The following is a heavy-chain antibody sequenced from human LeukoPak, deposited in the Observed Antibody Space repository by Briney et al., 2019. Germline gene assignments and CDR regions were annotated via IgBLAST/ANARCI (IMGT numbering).Heavy chain of an antibody. V-gene: IGHV3-21*01. CDR1: GFTFSSYS. J-gene: IGHJ6*03. D-gene: IGHD6-19*01. Sequence: GGSLRLSCAASGFTFSSYSMNWVRQAPGKGLEWVSSISSSSSYIYYADSVKGRFTISRDNAKNSLYLQMNSLRAEDTAVYYCARDPVAYASYYYYMDVWGKGTTVTISS. CDR3: ARDPVAYASYYYYMDV. CDR2: ISSSSSYI.